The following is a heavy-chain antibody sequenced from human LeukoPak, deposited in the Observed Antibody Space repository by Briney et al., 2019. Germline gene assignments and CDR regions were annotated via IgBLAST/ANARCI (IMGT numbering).Heavy chain of an antibody. CDR2: IYYSGST. CDR3: ARTLWFGELSWFDP. CDR1: GGSISSGGYY. J-gene: IGHJ5*02. Sequence: SETLSLTCTVSGGSISSGGYYWSWIRQHPGKGLEWIGYIYYSGSTYYNPSLKSRVTISVDTSKNQFSLKLSSVTAADTAVHYCARTLWFGELSWFDPWGQGTLVTVSS. D-gene: IGHD3-10*01. V-gene: IGHV4-31*03.